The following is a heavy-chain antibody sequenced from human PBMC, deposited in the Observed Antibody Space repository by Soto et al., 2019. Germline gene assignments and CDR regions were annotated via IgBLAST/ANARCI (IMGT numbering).Heavy chain of an antibody. V-gene: IGHV1-3*01. Sequence: ASVKVSCKASGYTFTSYAMHWVRQAPGQRLEWMGWINAGNGNTKYSQKFQGRVTITRDTSASTAYMELSSLRSEDTAVYYCRAVYAQDESFDYWGQGTLVTVSS. CDR1: GYTFTSYA. CDR2: INAGNGNT. D-gene: IGHD2-8*01. CDR3: RAVYAQDESFDY. J-gene: IGHJ4*02.